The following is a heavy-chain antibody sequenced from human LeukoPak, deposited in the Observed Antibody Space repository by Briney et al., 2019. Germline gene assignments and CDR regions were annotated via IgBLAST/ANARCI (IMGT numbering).Heavy chain of an antibody. CDR3: ARDRGYYYYYMDV. Sequence: GGSLRLSCAASGFTFNDYGMSWVRQGPGKGLEWVSGINWNGGSTAYADSVKGRFTISRDNAKNSLYLQMNSLRAEDTAVYYCARDRGYYYYYMDVWGKGTTVTVSS. V-gene: IGHV3-20*04. J-gene: IGHJ6*03. CDR1: GFTFNDYG. CDR2: INWNGGST. D-gene: IGHD3-10*01.